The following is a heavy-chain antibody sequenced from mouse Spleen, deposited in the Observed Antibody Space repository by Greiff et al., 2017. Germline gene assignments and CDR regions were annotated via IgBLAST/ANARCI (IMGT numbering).Heavy chain of an antibody. Sequence: EVHLVESGPGLVKPSQSLSLTCSVTGYSITSGYYWNWIRQFPGNKLEWMGYISYDGSNNYNPSLKNRISITRDTSKNQFFLKLNSVTTEDTATYYCARDTYYGSSYPYWGQGTLVTVSA. V-gene: IGHV3-6*01. J-gene: IGHJ3*01. D-gene: IGHD1-1*01. CDR3: ARDTYYGSSYPY. CDR2: ISYDGSN. CDR1: GYSITSGYY.